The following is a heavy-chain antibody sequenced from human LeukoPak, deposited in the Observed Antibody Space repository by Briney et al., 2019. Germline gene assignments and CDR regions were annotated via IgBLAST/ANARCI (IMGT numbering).Heavy chain of an antibody. CDR2: ISWNSGSI. CDR3: AKGMTTVTGGDIKYYYYYMDV. D-gene: IGHD4-11*01. Sequence: GGSLRLSCAASGFTFDDYAMHWVRQAPGKGLEWVSGISWNSGSIGYADSVEGRFTISRDNAKNSLYLQMNSLRAEDTALYYCAKGMTTVTGGDIKYYYYYMDVWGKGTTVTVSS. CDR1: GFTFDDYA. J-gene: IGHJ6*03. V-gene: IGHV3-9*01.